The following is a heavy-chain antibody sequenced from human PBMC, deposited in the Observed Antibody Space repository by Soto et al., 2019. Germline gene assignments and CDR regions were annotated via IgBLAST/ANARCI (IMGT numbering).Heavy chain of an antibody. Sequence: ASETLSLTCTVSGASISGFYWSWIRKSAGKGLEWIGRIYATGTTDYNPSLKSRVMMSVDTSKKQFSLKLRSVTAADTAVYYCVRDGTKTLRDWFDPWGQGISVTVSS. V-gene: IGHV4-4*07. CDR1: GASISGFY. D-gene: IGHD1-1*01. CDR2: IYATGTT. CDR3: VRDGTKTLRDWFDP. J-gene: IGHJ5*02.